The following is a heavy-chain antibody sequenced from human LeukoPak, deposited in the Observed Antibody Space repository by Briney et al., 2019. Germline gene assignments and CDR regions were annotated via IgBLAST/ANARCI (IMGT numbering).Heavy chain of an antibody. Sequence: PGGSLRLSCAADAFTVTSNATSWVRQAPGKGLEWVSAISGSGGSTYYADSVKGRFTISRDNSKNTLYLQMNSLRAEDTPVYYCANRFGFWSKPDFYYWGQGTLVTVSS. V-gene: IGHV3-23*01. D-gene: IGHD3-3*01. CDR1: AFTVTSNA. CDR3: ANRFGFWSKPDFYY. J-gene: IGHJ4*02. CDR2: ISGSGGST.